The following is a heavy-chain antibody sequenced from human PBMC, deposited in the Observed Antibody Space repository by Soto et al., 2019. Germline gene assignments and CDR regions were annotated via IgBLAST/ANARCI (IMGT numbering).Heavy chain of an antibody. D-gene: IGHD1-26*01. CDR3: AKDFSSGTYSYYYYGMDV. CDR2: ISGSGDDT. J-gene: IGHJ6*02. Sequence: EVQLLESGGGLVQPGGSLRLSCATSGFMFSSYAMSWVRQAPGKGLEWVSGISGSGDDTHSADSVRGRFTISRDNSKNTLYLQMTSLRAEDTALYYCAKDFSSGTYSYYYYGMDVWGQGTTVTVSS. CDR1: GFMFSSYA. V-gene: IGHV3-23*01.